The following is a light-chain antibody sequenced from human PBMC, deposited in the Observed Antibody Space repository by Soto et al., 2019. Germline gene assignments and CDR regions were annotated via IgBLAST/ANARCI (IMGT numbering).Light chain of an antibody. V-gene: IGKV3-11*01. Sequence: VVLTQSPATLSLSPGERATLSCRASQSVGTYLAWYQQKPGQTPRLLIYDASNRATGIPARFSGSGSGTDFTLTINSLEPEDFAVYYCQQRHTWITFGQGTRLEIK. CDR2: DAS. J-gene: IGKJ5*01. CDR1: QSVGTY. CDR3: QQRHTWIT.